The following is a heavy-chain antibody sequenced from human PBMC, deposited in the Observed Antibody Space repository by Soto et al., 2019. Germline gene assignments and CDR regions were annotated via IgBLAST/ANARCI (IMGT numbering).Heavy chain of an antibody. D-gene: IGHD6-19*01. J-gene: IGHJ4*02. Sequence: GASVKVSGKASGYTFTGYYMYWVRQAPGQGLEWMGWINPNSGGTNYAQKFQGRVTMTRDTSISTAYMELSSVTAADTAVYYCARSYFPYSSAWYPSYWGQGTLVTVSS. CDR1: GYTFTGYY. V-gene: IGHV1-2*02. CDR2: INPNSGGT. CDR3: ARSYFPYSSAWYPSY.